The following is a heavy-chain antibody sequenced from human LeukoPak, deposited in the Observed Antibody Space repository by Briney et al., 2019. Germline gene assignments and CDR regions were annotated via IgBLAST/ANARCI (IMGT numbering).Heavy chain of an antibody. D-gene: IGHD1-26*01. CDR1: GFTFSSYA. Sequence: PGGSLRLPCAASGFTFSSYAMHWVRQAPGKGLEWVAVISYDGSNKYYADSVKGRFTISRDNSKNTLYLQMNSLRAEDTAVYYCARGDGSYSEPFDYWGQGTLVTVSS. CDR2: ISYDGSNK. CDR3: ARGDGSYSEPFDY. J-gene: IGHJ4*02. V-gene: IGHV3-30-3*01.